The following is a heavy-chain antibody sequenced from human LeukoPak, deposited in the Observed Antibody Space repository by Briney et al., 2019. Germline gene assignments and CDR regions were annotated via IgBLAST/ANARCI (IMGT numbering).Heavy chain of an antibody. D-gene: IGHD2-15*01. CDR1: GDSISSYF. CDR3: AASAHDIVAYMDV. CDR2: IYTSGST. V-gene: IGHV4-4*07. Sequence: PSDTLSLTCTVSGDSISSYFWTWIRQPAGKGLEWIGRIYTSGSTNYNPSLKSRVTMSVDTSKNQFSLKLTSVTAADTALYYCAASAHDIVAYMDVWGKGTTVTVSS. J-gene: IGHJ6*03.